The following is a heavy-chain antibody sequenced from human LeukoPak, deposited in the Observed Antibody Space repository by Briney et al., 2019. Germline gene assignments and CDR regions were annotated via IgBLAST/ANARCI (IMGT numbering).Heavy chain of an antibody. CDR3: ARARSTTFAFDI. D-gene: IGHD4-17*01. Sequence: GGSLRLSRGASGFTFSSYWMHWVRQAPGKGLVWISRINSDGSTTSYADSVKGRFTISRDTSKNTLHLQMNSLRAEDTAVYYCARARSTTFAFDIWGQGTMVTVSS. V-gene: IGHV3-74*01. CDR1: GFTFSSYW. CDR2: INSDGSTT. J-gene: IGHJ3*02.